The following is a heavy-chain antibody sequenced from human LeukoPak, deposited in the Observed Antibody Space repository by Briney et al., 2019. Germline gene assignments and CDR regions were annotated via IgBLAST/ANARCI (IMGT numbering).Heavy chain of an antibody. D-gene: IGHD5-24*01. CDR2: ISASGST. CDR3: AREQRWLQSLDY. J-gene: IGHJ4*02. CDR1: GGSISSSYSY. Sequence: SETLSLTCTVSGGSISSSYSYWSWIRQPPGKGLEWIGSISASGSTNYNPSLKSRVTISVNTSKNQFSLKLSSVTATDTAVYYCAREQRWLQSLDYWGQGTLVTVSS. V-gene: IGHV4-61*02.